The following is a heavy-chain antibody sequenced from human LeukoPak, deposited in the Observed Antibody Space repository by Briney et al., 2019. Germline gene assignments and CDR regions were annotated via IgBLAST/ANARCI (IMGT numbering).Heavy chain of an antibody. J-gene: IGHJ4*02. CDR2: ITHSGST. CDR3: AIRGYSYGWYFDY. CDR1: GGSFSGYY. Sequence: PSETLSLTCAVYGGSFSGYYWSWIRQPPGKGLEWIGEITHSGSTNYNPSLKSRVTISVDTSKNQFSLKLSSVTAADTAVYYCAIRGYSYGWYFDYWGQGTLVTVSS. V-gene: IGHV4-34*01. D-gene: IGHD5-18*01.